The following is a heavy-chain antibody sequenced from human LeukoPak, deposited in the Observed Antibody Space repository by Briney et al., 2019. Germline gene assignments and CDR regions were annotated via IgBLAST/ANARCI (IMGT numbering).Heavy chain of an antibody. J-gene: IGHJ6*02. CDR1: GFSFDDHG. V-gene: IGHV3-20*01. D-gene: IGHD6-19*01. Sequence: GGSLTLSCAVSGFSFDDHGMSWVRQAPGKGLEWVVLMYWNGRTTGYADAVRGRFTISRDNADNYPYLQMNSLRAEDSALYHCARSGGSGYYYYGMDVWGQGTTVTVSS. CDR2: MYWNGRTT. CDR3: ARSGGSGYYYYGMDV.